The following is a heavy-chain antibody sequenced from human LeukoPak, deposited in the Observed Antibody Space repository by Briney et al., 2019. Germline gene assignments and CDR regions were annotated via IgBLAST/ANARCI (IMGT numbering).Heavy chain of an antibody. Sequence: GGSLRLSCAASGFTFSSYAMSWVRQAPGKGLEWVSAISGSGGSTYYADSVKGRFTISRDNSKNTLYLQMNSLRAEDTAVYYCARDDYSNYSNWFDPWGQGTLVTVSS. D-gene: IGHD4-11*01. CDR3: ARDDYSNYSNWFDP. J-gene: IGHJ5*02. CDR1: GFTFSSYA. CDR2: ISGSGGST. V-gene: IGHV3-23*01.